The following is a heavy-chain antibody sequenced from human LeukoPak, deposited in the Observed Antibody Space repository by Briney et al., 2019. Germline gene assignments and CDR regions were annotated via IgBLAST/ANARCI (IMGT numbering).Heavy chain of an antibody. J-gene: IGHJ5*02. CDR3: ARDPRWLTPDCTSTSCYENYFDP. CDR2: IYHTGSA. V-gene: IGHV4-38-2*02. Sequence: PSDTLSLTCVVSGYSISSGYQWAWIRQSPGKGVEWIGSIYHTGSAHYNPSLQSRVTISVDTSNNQFSLRLNSVTAADTAVYYCARDPRWLTPDCTSTSCYENYFDPWGQGTLVTVSS. D-gene: IGHD2-2*01. CDR1: GYSISSGYQ.